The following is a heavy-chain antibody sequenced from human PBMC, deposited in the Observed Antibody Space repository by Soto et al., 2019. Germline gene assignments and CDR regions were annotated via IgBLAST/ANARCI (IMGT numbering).Heavy chain of an antibody. CDR1: GFTVSSNY. Sequence: GGSLRLSCAASGFTVSSNYMSWVRQAPGKGLEWVSVIYSGGSTYYADSVKGRFTISRDNSKNTLYLQMNSLRAEDTAVYYCARVDGSGSYSLYGMDVWGQGTTVTVSS. V-gene: IGHV3-53*01. D-gene: IGHD3-10*01. CDR3: ARVDGSGSYSLYGMDV. J-gene: IGHJ6*02. CDR2: IYSGGST.